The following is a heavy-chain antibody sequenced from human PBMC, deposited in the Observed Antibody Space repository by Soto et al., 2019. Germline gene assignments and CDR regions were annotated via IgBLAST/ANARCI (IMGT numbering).Heavy chain of an antibody. V-gene: IGHV3-74*01. J-gene: IGHJ4*02. CDR3: ARENYGGNVGYFDY. Sequence: PGGSLRLSCAASGFTFSSYWMHWVRQAPGKGLVWVSRINSDGSSTSYADSVKGRFTISRDNAKNTLYLQMNSLRAEDTAVYYCARENYGGNVGYFDYWGQGTLVTAPQ. CDR1: GFTFSSYW. CDR2: INSDGSST. D-gene: IGHD4-17*01.